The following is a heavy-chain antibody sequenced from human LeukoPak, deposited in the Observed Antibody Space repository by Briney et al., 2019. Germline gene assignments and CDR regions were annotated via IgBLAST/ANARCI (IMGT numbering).Heavy chain of an antibody. V-gene: IGHV3-30*02. Sequence: GGSLRLSCAASGFSFSNSWMHWVRQAPGKGLEWVAFIRYDGSNKYYADSVKGRFTISRDNSKNTLYLQMNSLRAEDTAVYYCAKDLGSSGWYLFDYWGQGTLVTVSS. D-gene: IGHD6-19*01. CDR3: AKDLGSSGWYLFDY. J-gene: IGHJ4*02. CDR1: GFSFSNSW. CDR2: IRYDGSNK.